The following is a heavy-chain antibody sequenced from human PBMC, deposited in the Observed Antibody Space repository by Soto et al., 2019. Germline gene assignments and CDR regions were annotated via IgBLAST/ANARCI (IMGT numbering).Heavy chain of an antibody. Sequence: GGSLRLSCAASGFSFNSDGMHWVRQAPGKGLEWVAVIWYDRSNKYYADSVKGRFTISRDNSKNTLYLQMNSLRADDTAVYYCARAHALRYVDSPWYYGMDVWGQGTTVTVSS. V-gene: IGHV3-33*01. J-gene: IGHJ6*02. CDR3: ARAHALRYVDSPWYYGMDV. CDR2: IWYDRSNK. CDR1: GFSFNSDG. D-gene: IGHD3-9*01.